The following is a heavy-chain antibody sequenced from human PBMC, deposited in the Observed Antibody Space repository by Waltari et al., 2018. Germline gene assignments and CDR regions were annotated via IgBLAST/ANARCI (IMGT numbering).Heavy chain of an antibody. J-gene: IGHJ3*02. D-gene: IGHD1-1*01. CDR1: GFTFSRYA. CDR3: ARESPGTRVGAFDI. Sequence: QVQLVESGGGVVQPGRSLRLSCAASGFTFSRYAMHWVRQAPGKGREWVAVISYDGSNKYDADSVKGRFTISRDNSKNTLYLQMNSLRAEDTAVYYCARESPGTRVGAFDIWGQGTMVTVSS. CDR2: ISYDGSNK. V-gene: IGHV3-30-3*01.